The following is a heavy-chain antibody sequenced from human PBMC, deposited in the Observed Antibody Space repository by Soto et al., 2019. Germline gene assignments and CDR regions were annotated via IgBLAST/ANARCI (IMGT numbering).Heavy chain of an antibody. CDR2: IDWDDDK. D-gene: IGHD3-22*01. CDR3: ARTRIDDSSSHYYYYGMDV. Sequence: LRLSCTVSGFAFSNYGINWIRQPPGKGLEWLALIDWDDDKYYSTPLKTRLTISKDTSKNHVVLTMTNMDPVDTATYYFARTRIDDSSSHYYYYGMDVWGQGTTVTVSS. CDR1: GFAFSNYGI. J-gene: IGHJ6*02. V-gene: IGHV2-70*01.